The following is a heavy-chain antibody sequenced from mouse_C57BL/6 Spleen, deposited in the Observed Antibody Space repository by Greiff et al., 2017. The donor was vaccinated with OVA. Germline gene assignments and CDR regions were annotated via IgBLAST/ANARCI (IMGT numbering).Heavy chain of an antibody. J-gene: IGHJ4*01. V-gene: IGHV1-52*01. CDR1: GYTFTSYW. Sequence: QVQLKQSGAELVRPGSSVKLSCKASGYTFTSYWMHWVKQRPIQGLEWIGNIDPSDSETHYNQKFKDKATLTVDKSSSTAYMQLSSLTSEDSAVYYCARSDYEYYYAMDYWGQGTSVTVSS. D-gene: IGHD2-4*01. CDR2: IDPSDSET. CDR3: ARSDYEYYYAMDY.